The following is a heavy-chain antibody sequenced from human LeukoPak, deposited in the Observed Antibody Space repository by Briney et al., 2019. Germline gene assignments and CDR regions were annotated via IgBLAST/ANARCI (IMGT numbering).Heavy chain of an antibody. Sequence: ETLSLTCAVSGGSISSSNWWSWVRQAPGKGLEWVSSISGSDGNTHYADSVKGRFTISRDDSKNTLYLQMNSLRAEDTAVYYCAKVITTGSYYFFDYWGQGTLVTVSS. CDR2: ISGSDGNT. CDR3: AKVITTGSYYFFDY. J-gene: IGHJ4*02. CDR1: GGSISSSN. V-gene: IGHV3-23*01. D-gene: IGHD1-26*01.